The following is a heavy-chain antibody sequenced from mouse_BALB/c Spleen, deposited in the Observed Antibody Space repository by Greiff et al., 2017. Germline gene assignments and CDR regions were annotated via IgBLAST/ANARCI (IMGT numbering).Heavy chain of an antibody. CDR2: IDPANGNT. J-gene: IGHJ2*01. CDR1: GFNIKDTY. V-gene: IGHV14-3*02. CDR3: APYGNFFDY. Sequence: VQLKESGAELVKPGASVKLSCTASGFNIKDTYMHWVKQRPEQGLEWIGRIDPANGNTKYDPKFQGKATITADTSSNTAYLQLSSLTSEDTAVYYCAPYGNFFDYWGQGTTVTVSS. D-gene: IGHD2-1*01.